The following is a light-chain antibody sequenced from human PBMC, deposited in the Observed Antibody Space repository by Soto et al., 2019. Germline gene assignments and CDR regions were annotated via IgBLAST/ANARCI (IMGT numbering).Light chain of an antibody. J-gene: IGKJ4*01. CDR3: LQHNSLLT. Sequence: DIQMTQSPPSLSASVGDRVTITCRASQGIGKDLGWYQQRPGKAPKRLIYDASNLESGVPSRFSGSGSGTDFALTISSLQPEDLATHYCLQHNSLLTFGGGTKVDIK. CDR2: DAS. V-gene: IGKV1-17*01. CDR1: QGIGKD.